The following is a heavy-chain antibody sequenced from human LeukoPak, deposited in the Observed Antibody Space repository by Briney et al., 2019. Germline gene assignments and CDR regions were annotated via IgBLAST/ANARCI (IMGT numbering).Heavy chain of an antibody. CDR2: ISGSGGST. J-gene: IGHJ5*02. CDR1: GFTFSSYA. CDR3: AKGTAIFWFGP. V-gene: IGHV3-23*01. Sequence: GGSLRLSCAASGFTFSSYAMSWVRQAPGKGLEWVSTISGSGGSTYYADSVKGRFTISRDNSKNTLYLQMNSLRAEDTAVYYCAKGTAIFWFGPWGQGTLVTVSS. D-gene: IGHD2-21*02.